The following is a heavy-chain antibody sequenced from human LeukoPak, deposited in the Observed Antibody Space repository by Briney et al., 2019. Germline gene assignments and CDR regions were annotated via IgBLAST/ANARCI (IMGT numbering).Heavy chain of an antibody. J-gene: IGHJ3*02. CDR2: FNPASGGT. CDR3: ARGLYYGGNQRAHDAFDI. Sequence: GASVKVSCKASGSIFTDYYMHWVRQAPGQGLEWMGWFNPASGGTKYAQKFQGRVTMTRDTSINTAYMELSSLGLDDTAVYYCARGLYYGGNQRAHDAFDIWGQGTLVTVSS. CDR1: GSIFTDYY. D-gene: IGHD4-23*01. V-gene: IGHV1-2*02.